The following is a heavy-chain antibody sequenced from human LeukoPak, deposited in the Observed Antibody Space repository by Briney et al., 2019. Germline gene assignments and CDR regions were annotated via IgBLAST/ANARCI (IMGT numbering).Heavy chain of an antibody. V-gene: IGHV3-30-3*01. D-gene: IGHD6-13*01. Sequence: GGSLRLSCAASGFSFSCYAMHWVRQAPGKGLEWVAVISYDGSSKYYAVSVKSRFTISRDNSKNTLYLQMNSLRAEDTAVYYCASPPDSSSWLIIDYWGQGTLVTVSS. J-gene: IGHJ4*02. CDR1: GFSFSCYA. CDR2: ISYDGSSK. CDR3: ASPPDSSSWLIIDY.